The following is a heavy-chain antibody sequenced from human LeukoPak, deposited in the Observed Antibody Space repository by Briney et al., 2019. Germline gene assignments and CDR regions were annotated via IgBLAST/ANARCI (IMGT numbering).Heavy chain of an antibody. CDR3: ARAKSGSYQGVDY. J-gene: IGHJ4*02. D-gene: IGHD1-26*01. CDR1: GFTFDDYA. CDR2: ISWNSGSI. Sequence: GGSLRLSCAASGFTFDDYAMHWVRQAPGKGLEWVSGISWNSGSIGYADSVKGRFTISRDNSKNTLYLQMNSLRAEDTAVYYCARAKSGSYQGVDYWGQGTLVTVSS. V-gene: IGHV3-9*01.